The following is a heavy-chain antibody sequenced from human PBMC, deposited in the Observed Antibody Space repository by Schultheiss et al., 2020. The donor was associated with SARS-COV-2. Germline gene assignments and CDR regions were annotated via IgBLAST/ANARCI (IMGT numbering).Heavy chain of an antibody. CDR1: GGTFSSYA. CDR2: INPNSGGT. J-gene: IGHJ4*02. CDR3: ARGQRWYDSSGYPTNY. V-gene: IGHV1-2*02. D-gene: IGHD3-22*01. Sequence: ASVKVSCKASGGTFSSYAISWVRQAPGQGLEWMGWINPNSGGTNYAQKFQGRVTMTRDTSISTAYMELSRLRSDDTAVYYCARGQRWYDSSGYPTNYWGQGTLVTVSS.